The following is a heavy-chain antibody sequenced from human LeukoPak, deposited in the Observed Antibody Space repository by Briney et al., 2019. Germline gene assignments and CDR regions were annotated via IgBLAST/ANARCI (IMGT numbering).Heavy chain of an antibody. Sequence: EASVTVSFTASGYTFTIYYMHWVRQAPGQGLEWMGIINPSGGSTSYAQKFQGRVTMTRDTSTSTVYMELSSLRSENTAVYYCARGGEQLLGYWGQGTLVTVSS. CDR2: INPSGGST. J-gene: IGHJ4*02. V-gene: IGHV1-46*01. D-gene: IGHD1/OR15-1a*01. CDR1: GYTFTIYY. CDR3: ARGGEQLLGY.